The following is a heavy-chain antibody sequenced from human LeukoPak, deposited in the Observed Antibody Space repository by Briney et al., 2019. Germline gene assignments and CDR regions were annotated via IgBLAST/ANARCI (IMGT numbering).Heavy chain of an antibody. CDR3: ARAFSGSYEFLGDI. CDR2: ISYSGST. D-gene: IGHD1-26*01. J-gene: IGHJ3*02. V-gene: IGHV4-39*07. Sequence: SETLSLTCTVSGGSISSGSYYWGWIRQPPGKGLDWVGSISYSGSTYYNPSLKSRVTISVDTSKNQFSLKLSSVTAADTAVYYCARAFSGSYEFLGDIWGQGTMVTVSS. CDR1: GGSISSGSYY.